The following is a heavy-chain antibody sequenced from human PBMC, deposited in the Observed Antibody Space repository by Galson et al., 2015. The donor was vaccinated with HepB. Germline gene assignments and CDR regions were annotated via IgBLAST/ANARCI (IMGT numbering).Heavy chain of an antibody. CDR2: IYYSGST. V-gene: IGHV4-59*01. Sequence: SETLSLTCTVSGGSISSYYGSWIRQPPGKGLEWIGNIYYSGSTNYNPSLKSRVTISVDTSKNQFSLKLSSVTAADTAIYYCARAWGHCSSTSCPNYYYGMDVWGQGTTVTVSS. CDR3: ARAWGHCSSTSCPNYYYGMDV. D-gene: IGHD2-2*01. CDR1: GGSISSYY. J-gene: IGHJ6*02.